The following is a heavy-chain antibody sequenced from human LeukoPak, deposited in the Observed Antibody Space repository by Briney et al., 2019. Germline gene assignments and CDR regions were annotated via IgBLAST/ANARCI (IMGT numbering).Heavy chain of an antibody. Sequence: PSETLSLTCTVSGGSISSGSYYWSWIRQPAGKGLEWIGRIYTSGSTNYNPSLKSRVTISVDTSKNQFSLKLSSVTAADTAVYYCARDPGYCSGGSCYSNYYYYYMDVWGKGTTVTISS. CDR1: GGSISSGSYY. V-gene: IGHV4-61*02. D-gene: IGHD2-15*01. CDR3: ARDPGYCSGGSCYSNYYYYYMDV. J-gene: IGHJ6*03. CDR2: IYTSGST.